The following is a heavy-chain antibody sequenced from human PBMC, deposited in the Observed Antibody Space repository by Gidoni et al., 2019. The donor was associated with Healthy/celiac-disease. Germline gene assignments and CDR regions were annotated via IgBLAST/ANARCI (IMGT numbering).Heavy chain of an antibody. CDR1: SNAW. Sequence: SNAWMNWVRQAPGKGLEWVGRSKSKTDGGTTDYAAPVKGRFTISRDDSKNTLYLQMNSLKTEDTAVYYCTTNGDYDLDAFDIWGQGTMVTVSS. D-gene: IGHD4-17*01. V-gene: IGHV3-15*07. CDR2: SKSKTDGGTT. CDR3: TTNGDYDLDAFDI. J-gene: IGHJ3*02.